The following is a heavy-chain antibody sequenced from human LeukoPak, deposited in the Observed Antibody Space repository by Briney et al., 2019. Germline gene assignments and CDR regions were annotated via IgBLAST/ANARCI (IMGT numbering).Heavy chain of an antibody. Sequence: WASVKVSCKASGGTFSSYAISWVRQAPGQGLEWMGRIIPILGIANYAQKFQGRVTITADKSTSTAYMELSSLGSEDTAVYYCARDLDTAMVPGYYFDYWGQGTLVTVSS. CDR3: ARDLDTAMVPGYYFDY. J-gene: IGHJ4*02. CDR2: IIPILGIA. V-gene: IGHV1-69*04. CDR1: GGTFSSYA. D-gene: IGHD5-18*01.